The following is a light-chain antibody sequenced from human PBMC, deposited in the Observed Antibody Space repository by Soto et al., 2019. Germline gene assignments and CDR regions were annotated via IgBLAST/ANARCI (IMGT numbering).Light chain of an antibody. V-gene: IGLV2-11*01. CDR1: SSDVGAYDY. J-gene: IGLJ2*01. CDR3: CSYAASDTYVV. Sequence: QSALTQPRSVSGSPGQSVTISCTGTSSDVGAYDYVSWYQHHPGKAPKLIIYGVNKRPSGVPDRFSGSKSGNTASLTISGLQAEDEADYSCCSYAASDTYVVFGGGTKVTVL. CDR2: GVN.